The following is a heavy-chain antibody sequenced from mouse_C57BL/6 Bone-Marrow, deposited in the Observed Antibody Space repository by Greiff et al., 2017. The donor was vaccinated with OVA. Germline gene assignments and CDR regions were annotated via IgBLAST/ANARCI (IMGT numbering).Heavy chain of an antibody. CDR1: GYTFTTYP. CDR2: FHPDNDDT. CDR3: ARAYYDYDSSWDFDV. J-gene: IGHJ1*03. Sequence: QVQLQQSGAELVKPGASVKMSCTASGYTFTTYPIEWMKQNHGKSLEWIGNFHPDNDDTKYTEKFKGKATLTVEKSSSTVYLELSRLTSDDSAVYYCARAYYDYDSSWDFDVWGTGTTVTVSS. D-gene: IGHD2-4*01. V-gene: IGHV1-47*01.